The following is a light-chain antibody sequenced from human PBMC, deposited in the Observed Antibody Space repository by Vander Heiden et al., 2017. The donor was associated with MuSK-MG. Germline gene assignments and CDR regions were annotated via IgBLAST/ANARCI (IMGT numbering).Light chain of an antibody. CDR2: GAS. CDR1: QSVSSTY. J-gene: IGKJ4*01. Sequence: EIVLTQSPGSLSLSPGERATLPCRASQSVSSTYLAWYQQKPGQDPKRLIYGASNRATGIPDRFSGSGSGTDCTLIISRLEPEDCAVDYWQQYGSSPLTFGGGTKVEI. V-gene: IGKV3-20*01. CDR3: QQYGSSPLT.